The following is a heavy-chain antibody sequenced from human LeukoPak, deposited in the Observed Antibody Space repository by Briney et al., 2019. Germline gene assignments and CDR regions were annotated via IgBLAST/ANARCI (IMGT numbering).Heavy chain of an antibody. V-gene: IGHV3-30-3*01. D-gene: IGHD1-26*01. CDR1: GFTFSSYA. CDR3: ARDQSGSYPFDY. J-gene: IGHJ4*02. Sequence: GGSLRLSCAASGFTFSSYAMHWVRQAPGKGLEWVAVISYDGSNKYYADSVKGRFTISRDNSKNTLYLQMNSLRAEDTAVYYCARDQSGSYPFDYWGQGTLVTVSS. CDR2: ISYDGSNK.